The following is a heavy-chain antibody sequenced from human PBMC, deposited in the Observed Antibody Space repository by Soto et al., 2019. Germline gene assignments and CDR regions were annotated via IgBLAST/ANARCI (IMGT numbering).Heavy chain of an antibody. J-gene: IGHJ5*02. CDR1: GFSLSTSGVG. V-gene: IGHV2-5*02. Sequence: QITLKESGPTLVKPTQTLTLTCTFSGFSLSTSGVGVGWIRQPPGKALEWLALIYWDDDKRYSPSLKSRLTISQDTSKNQVVLTMTNMDPVDIATYHCAHRPSSRYNWSYDRFDRWGQGTLVTVSS. CDR2: IYWDDDK. D-gene: IGHD1-7*01. CDR3: AHRPSSRYNWSYDRFDR.